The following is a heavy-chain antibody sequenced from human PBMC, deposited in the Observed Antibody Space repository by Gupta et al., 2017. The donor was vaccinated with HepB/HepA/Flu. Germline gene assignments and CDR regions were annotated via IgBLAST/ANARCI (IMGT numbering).Heavy chain of an antibody. D-gene: IGHD3-22*01. J-gene: IGHJ5*02. CDR3: ARKGYYYSHGYYGWFDP. CDR2: VYYNGRT. Sequence: QLQLQESGSGLVKPSETLSLTCTVSGDSIISPDYYRGWIRPSPGTGLEWIGNVYYNGRTYQNPSLRSRVTISLDPSKNQLSLKLTSVTAADTAVYHCARKGYYYSHGYYGWFDPWGQGTLVTVSS. V-gene: IGHV4-39*01. CDR1: GDSIISPDYY.